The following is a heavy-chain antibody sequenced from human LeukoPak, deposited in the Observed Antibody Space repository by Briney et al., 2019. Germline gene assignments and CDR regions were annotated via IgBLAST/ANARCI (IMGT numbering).Heavy chain of an antibody. D-gene: IGHD6-6*01. CDR3: AKTSHYSSSGGPLDY. CDR1: GITFSSYA. V-gene: IGHV3-23*01. J-gene: IGHJ4*02. CDR2: ISGSGGST. Sequence: PGGSLRLSCAASGITFSSYAMSWVRQAPGKGLEWVSAISGSGGSTYYADSVKSRFTISRDNSKNTLYLQMNSLRAEDTAVYYCAKTSHYSSSGGPLDYWGQGTLVTVSS.